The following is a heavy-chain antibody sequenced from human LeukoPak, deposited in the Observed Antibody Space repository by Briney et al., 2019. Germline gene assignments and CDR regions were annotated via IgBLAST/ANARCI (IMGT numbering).Heavy chain of an antibody. V-gene: IGHV4-34*01. CDR3: ARDHYTIFGVVTKYYFDY. J-gene: IGHJ4*02. Sequence: SETLSLTCAVYGGSFSGYYWGWIRQPPGKGLEWIGEINHSGSTNYNPSLKSRVTISVDTSKNQFSLKLSSVTAADTAVYYCARDHYTIFGVVTKYYFDYWGQGTLVTVSS. CDR2: INHSGST. D-gene: IGHD3-3*01. CDR1: GGSFSGYY.